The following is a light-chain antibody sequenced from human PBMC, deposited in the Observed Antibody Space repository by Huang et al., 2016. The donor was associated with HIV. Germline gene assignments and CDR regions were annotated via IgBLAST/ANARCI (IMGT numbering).Light chain of an antibody. Sequence: DIQMTQSPSSLSASVGDRVTITCQASQGIRKYLNWYQHRPGKAPDLLIYDTSRLKTVVPSRFSGSGSDTFFILTITSLQPEDVATYYCQQSATLPPTFGPGTKVDIK. J-gene: IGKJ3*01. CDR2: DTS. V-gene: IGKV1-33*01. CDR1: QGIRKY. CDR3: QQSATLPPT.